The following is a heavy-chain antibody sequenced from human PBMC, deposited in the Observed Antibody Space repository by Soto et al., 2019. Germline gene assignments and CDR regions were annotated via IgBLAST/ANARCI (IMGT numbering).Heavy chain of an antibody. CDR2: IYHSGST. CDR3: ARASSSSGHPFSYFDY. J-gene: IGHJ4*02. CDR1: GGSISSGGYS. V-gene: IGHV4-30-2*01. D-gene: IGHD5-12*01. Sequence: PSETLSLTCAVSGGSISSGGYSWSWIRQPPGKGLEWIGYIYHSGSTYYNPSLKSRVTISVDRSKNQFSLKLSSVTAADTAVYYCARASSSSGHPFSYFDYWGQGTLVTASS.